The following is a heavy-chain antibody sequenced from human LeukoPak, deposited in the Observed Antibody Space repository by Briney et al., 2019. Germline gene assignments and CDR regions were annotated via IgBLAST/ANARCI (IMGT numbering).Heavy chain of an antibody. Sequence: PGGSLRLSCAASGFTFTSYGMHWVRQAPGKGLEWVAAISYDENNRNYADSVKGRFTISRDNSKNTVYVQMNSLRAEDTAVYYCAKAYSLDFWGQGTLVTVSS. CDR2: ISYDENNR. V-gene: IGHV3-30*18. J-gene: IGHJ4*02. CDR1: GFTFTSYG. D-gene: IGHD5-12*01. CDR3: AKAYSLDF.